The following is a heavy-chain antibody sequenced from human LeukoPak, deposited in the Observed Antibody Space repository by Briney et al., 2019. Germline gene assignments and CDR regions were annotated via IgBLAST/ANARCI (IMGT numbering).Heavy chain of an antibody. J-gene: IGHJ4*02. CDR3: ARENTRFFDY. Sequence: PGRSLRLSCAASRSTSSNYAMHWVPQAPGKGLERVAVVSYDGSNNYHADSVKGRFTISRDNAKNTLYLQMNSLRAEDTAVYYCARENTRFFDYWGQGTLVTVSS. D-gene: IGHD3-10*02. V-gene: IGHV3-30-3*01. CDR1: RSTSSNYA. CDR2: VSYDGSNN.